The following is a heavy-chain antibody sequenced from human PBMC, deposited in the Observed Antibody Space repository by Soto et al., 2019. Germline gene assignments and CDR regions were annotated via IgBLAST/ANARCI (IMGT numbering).Heavy chain of an antibody. V-gene: IGHV3-30*18. D-gene: IGHD3-16*01. J-gene: IGHJ6*02. CDR1: GFTFSSYG. Sequence: GGSLRLSCAASGFTFSSYGMHWVRQAPGKGLEWVAVISYDGSNKYYADSVKGRFTISRDNSKNTLYLQMNSLRAEDTAVYYCAKDRDGGNYYYGMDVWGQGTTVTVSS. CDR3: AKDRDGGNYYYGMDV. CDR2: ISYDGSNK.